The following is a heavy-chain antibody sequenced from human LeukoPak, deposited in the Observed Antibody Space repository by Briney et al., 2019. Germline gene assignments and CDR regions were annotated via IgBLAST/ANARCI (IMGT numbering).Heavy chain of an antibody. CDR2: ISFHGANE. CDR3: AKGRRGSSYVHYFDT. Sequence: GGSLRLSCTASGFNFSAYGMHWVRQAPGKGLDWVAVISFHGANEYYADSMKGRFTISRDNSNNTLYLQMNSVRAEDTAVYYCAKGRRGSSYVHYFDTWGQGTLVIVSS. D-gene: IGHD3-22*01. J-gene: IGHJ1*01. CDR1: GFNFSAYG. V-gene: IGHV3-30*18.